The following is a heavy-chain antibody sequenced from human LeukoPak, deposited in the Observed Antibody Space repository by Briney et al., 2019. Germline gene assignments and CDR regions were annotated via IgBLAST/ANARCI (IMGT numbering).Heavy chain of an antibody. CDR2: INPSGGST. J-gene: IGHJ5*02. CDR1: GYTFTSYY. CDR3: ARDPHRITMVPGGWFDP. D-gene: IGHD3-10*01. V-gene: IGHV1-46*01. Sequence: GASVKVSCTASGYTFTSYYMHWVRQAPGQGLEWMGIINPSGGSTSYAQKFQGRVTMTRDTSTSTVYMELSSLRSEDTAVYYCARDPHRITMVPGGWFDPWAREPWSPSPQ.